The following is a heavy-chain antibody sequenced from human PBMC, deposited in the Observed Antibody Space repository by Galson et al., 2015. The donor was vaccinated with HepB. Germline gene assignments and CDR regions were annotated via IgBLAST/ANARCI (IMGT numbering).Heavy chain of an antibody. CDR3: ARLAVVAVAGIDY. J-gene: IGHJ4*02. CDR1: GGSISSSSYY. Sequence: SETLSLTCTVSGGSISSSSYYWGWIRQPPGKGLEWIGSIYYSGSTYYNPSLKSRVTISVDTSKNQFSLKLSSVTAADTAVYCCARLAVVAVAGIDYWGQGTLVTVSS. V-gene: IGHV4-39*01. CDR2: IYYSGST. D-gene: IGHD6-19*01.